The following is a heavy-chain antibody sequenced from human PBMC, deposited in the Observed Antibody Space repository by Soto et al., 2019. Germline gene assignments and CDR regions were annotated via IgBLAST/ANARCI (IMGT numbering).Heavy chain of an antibody. V-gene: IGHV4-34*01. CDR3: ARVWGYYDFWSGYYKGDNFDY. CDR2: INHSGST. CDR1: GGSFSGYY. Sequence: SETLSLTCAVYGGSFSGYYWTGIRQPPGTGLEWIGEINHSGSTNYNPSLKSRVTISVDTSKNQFSLKLSSVTAADTAVYYCARVWGYYDFWSGYYKGDNFDYWGQGTLVTVSS. D-gene: IGHD3-3*01. J-gene: IGHJ4*02.